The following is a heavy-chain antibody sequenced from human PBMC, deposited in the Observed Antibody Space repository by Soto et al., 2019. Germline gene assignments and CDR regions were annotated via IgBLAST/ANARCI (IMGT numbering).Heavy chain of an antibody. V-gene: IGHV1-8*01. J-gene: IGHJ4*02. D-gene: IGHD2-2*02. Sequence: GASVKVSCKASGYTFTSYDINWVRQATGQGHEWMGWMNPNSGNTGYAQKFQGRVTMTRNTSISTAYMELSSLRSEDTAVYYCARSPSYGYGPAAIGHFDYWGQGTLVTVSS. CDR1: GYTFTSYD. CDR2: MNPNSGNT. CDR3: ARSPSYGYGPAAIGHFDY.